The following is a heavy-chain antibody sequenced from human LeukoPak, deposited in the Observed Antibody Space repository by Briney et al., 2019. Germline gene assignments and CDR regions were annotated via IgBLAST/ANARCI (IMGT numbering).Heavy chain of an antibody. J-gene: IGHJ4*02. D-gene: IGHD3-10*01. CDR2: ISSGGTYE. V-gene: IGHV3-30*01. CDR3: ARDYTYYYDSGSSGPHYFDN. CDR1: GFTFSNYA. Sequence: GKTLRLSCAASGFTFSNYAMHWVRQAPGKGLEWVSLISSGGTYEYYADPVKGRFTISRDNSKNTLYLQLNSLRAEATAVYYCARDYTYYYDSGSSGPHYFDNWGQGTLVTVSS.